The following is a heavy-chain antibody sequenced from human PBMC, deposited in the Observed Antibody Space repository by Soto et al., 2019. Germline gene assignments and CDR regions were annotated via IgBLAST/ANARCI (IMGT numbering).Heavy chain of an antibody. J-gene: IGHJ4*02. CDR3: ARGGRGSSFGFDY. V-gene: IGHV4-34*01. D-gene: IGHD6-13*01. CDR2: INHSGST. Sequence: QVQLQQWGAGLLKPSETLSLTCAVYGGSFSGYYWSWIRQPPGKGLEWIGEINHSGSTNYNPSLKRPGNKTVDTSKNPFPLEVRSGAAADTAVYYCARGGRGSSFGFDYWGQGTLVTVSS. CDR1: GGSFSGYY.